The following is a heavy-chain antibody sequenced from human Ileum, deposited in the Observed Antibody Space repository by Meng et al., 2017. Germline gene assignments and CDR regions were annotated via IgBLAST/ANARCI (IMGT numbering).Heavy chain of an antibody. V-gene: IGHV1-18*01. CDR1: GYTFTDYG. D-gene: IGHD5-12*01. Sequence: QVQLVQSGSEVKKPGGSATVSCKASGYTFTDYGIIWVRQAPGQRLQWLGWVSGYSGQSHYAQRVQDRVAMTTDTSTNTAYMELRSLRSDDTAVYYCAKDSVATATQFDSWGQGTLVTVSS. CDR3: AKDSVATATQFDS. CDR2: VSGYSGQS. J-gene: IGHJ4*02.